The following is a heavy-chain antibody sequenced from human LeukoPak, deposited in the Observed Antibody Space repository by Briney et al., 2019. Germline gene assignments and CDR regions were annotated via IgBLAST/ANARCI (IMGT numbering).Heavy chain of an antibody. CDR3: ARGGYDFWSGYYTDYYFDY. J-gene: IGHJ4*02. CDR2: ISSSGSTI. Sequence: PGGSLRLSCAASGFTFSDYYMSWIRQAPGEGLEWVSYISSSGSTIYYADSVKGRFTISRDNAKNSLYLQMNSLRAEDTAVYYCARGGYDFWSGYYTDYYFDYWGQGTLVTVSS. V-gene: IGHV3-11*01. D-gene: IGHD3-3*01. CDR1: GFTFSDYY.